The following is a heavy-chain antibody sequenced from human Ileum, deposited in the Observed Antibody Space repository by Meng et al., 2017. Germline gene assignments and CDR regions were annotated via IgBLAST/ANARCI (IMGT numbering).Heavy chain of an antibody. J-gene: IGHJ4*02. CDR1: GRSISSSAW. V-gene: IGHV4-4*02. CDR3: AHIFDS. CDR2: MNLGGSP. Sequence: QVQLQGSGPGLVEPSGTLSLTCAVSGRSISSSAWWSWVRQPPGKGLEWIAEMNLGGSPNYNPSLKSRVTMSVDKSNDHLSLQLTSVTAADTAVYYCAHIFDSWGQGTLVTVSS.